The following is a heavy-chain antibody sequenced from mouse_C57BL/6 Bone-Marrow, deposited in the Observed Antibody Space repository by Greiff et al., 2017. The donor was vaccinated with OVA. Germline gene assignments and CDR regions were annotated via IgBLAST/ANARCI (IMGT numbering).Heavy chain of an antibody. CDR1: GYTFTSYW. CDR3: ARSDYDGYYHAMDY. D-gene: IGHD2-3*01. J-gene: IGHJ4*01. Sequence: VQLQQPGAELVKPGASVKLSCKASGYTFTSYWMHWVKQRPGQGLEWIGMIHPNSGSTNYNEKFKSKATLTVDKSSSTAYMQLSSLTSEDSAVYYCARSDYDGYYHAMDYWGQGTSVTVSS. CDR2: IHPNSGST. V-gene: IGHV1-64*01.